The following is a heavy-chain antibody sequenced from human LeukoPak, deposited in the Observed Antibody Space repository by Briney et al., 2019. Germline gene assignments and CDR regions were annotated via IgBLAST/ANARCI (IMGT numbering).Heavy chain of an antibody. Sequence: PGGSLRLSCAASGFTFSSYAMHWVRQAPGKGLEWVAVISYDGSNKYYADSVKGRFTISRDNSKNTLYLQMNSLRAEDTAVYYCARRPHTAMVTFSNYYGMDVWGQGTTVTVSS. CDR3: ARRPHTAMVTFSNYYGMDV. J-gene: IGHJ6*02. V-gene: IGHV3-30-3*01. D-gene: IGHD5-18*01. CDR2: ISYDGSNK. CDR1: GFTFSSYA.